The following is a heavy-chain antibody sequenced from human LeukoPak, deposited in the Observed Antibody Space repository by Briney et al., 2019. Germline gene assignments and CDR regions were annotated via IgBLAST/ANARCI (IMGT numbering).Heavy chain of an antibody. D-gene: IGHD6-13*01. J-gene: IGHJ4*02. CDR2: ISATGGST. CDR3: AKEPIDSSRD. CDR1: GFTFSSYA. V-gene: IGHV3-23*01. Sequence: GGSLRLSCVASGFTFSSYAMSWVRQAPGKGLEWVSTISATGGSTYYADSVKGRFTISRDNSKNTLYLQMNSLRTDDTAVYYCAKEPIDSSRDWGQGTLVTVSS.